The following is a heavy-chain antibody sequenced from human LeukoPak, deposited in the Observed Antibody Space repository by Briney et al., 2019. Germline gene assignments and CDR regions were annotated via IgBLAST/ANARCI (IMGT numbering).Heavy chain of an antibody. V-gene: IGHV4-34*01. J-gene: IGHJ6*03. CDR3: ARFSPPDYYYYYYMDV. CDR1: GGSFSGYY. CDR2: ISHSGST. Sequence: SETLSLTCAVYGGSFSGYYWSWIRQPPGKGLEWIGEISHSGSTNYNPSLKSRVTISVDTSKNQFSLKLSSVTAADTAVYYCARFSPPDYYYYYYMDVWGKGTTVTVSS.